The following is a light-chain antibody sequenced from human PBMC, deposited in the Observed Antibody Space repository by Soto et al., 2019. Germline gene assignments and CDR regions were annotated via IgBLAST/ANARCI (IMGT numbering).Light chain of an antibody. J-gene: IGLJ2*01. CDR2: SNS. CDR1: SSNIKTNG. CDR3: STWDDSLKGLI. Sequence: QSVLAQPPSASGTPGQTVTISCSGGSSNIKTNGVSWYQQVPGAAPKLLIYSNSQRPSGAPDRFSGSKSGTSASLAISGLQSEDEATYHCSTWDDSLKGLIFGGGTKLTVL. V-gene: IGLV1-44*01.